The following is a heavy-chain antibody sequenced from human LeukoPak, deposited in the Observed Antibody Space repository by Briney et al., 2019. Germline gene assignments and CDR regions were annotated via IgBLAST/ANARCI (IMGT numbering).Heavy chain of an antibody. CDR3: ARDLTYYYDSSGSDNYNWFDP. V-gene: IGHV4-4*02. Sequence: SETLSLTCAVSGGSISSSNWWSWVRQPPGKGLEWIGEIYHSGSTNYNPSLKSRVTISVDKSKNQFSLKLSSVTAADTAVYYCARDLTYYYDSSGSDNYNWFDPWGQGTLVTVSS. CDR1: GGSISSSNW. CDR2: IYHSGST. J-gene: IGHJ5*02. D-gene: IGHD3-22*01.